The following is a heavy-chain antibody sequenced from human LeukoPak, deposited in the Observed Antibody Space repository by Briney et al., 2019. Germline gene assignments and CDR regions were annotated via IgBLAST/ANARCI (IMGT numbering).Heavy chain of an antibody. CDR1: GGSLSTYY. CDR3: ARELKTAGPFGY. Sequence: SETLSLTCSVSGGSLSTYYWRWIRQPPGKGLEWIGYVFFSGGTKYNPSLKSRVTMSADTSRSQFSMHLTSVNAADTAVYFCARELKTAGPFGYWGRGRLVIVSP. J-gene: IGHJ4*02. CDR2: VFFSGGT. D-gene: IGHD3-3*01. V-gene: IGHV4-59*13.